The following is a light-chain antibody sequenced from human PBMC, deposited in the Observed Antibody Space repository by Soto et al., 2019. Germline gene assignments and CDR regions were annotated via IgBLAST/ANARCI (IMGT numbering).Light chain of an antibody. CDR1: QSVSSSY. Sequence: EIVLTQSPGTLSLSPGERATLSCRASQSVSSSYLAWYQQKPGQAPRLLIYAASDRATGIPARFSGSRSGPEFTLTINSLQSEDFAIYYCQPYNNWPLTFGGGTKVDIK. V-gene: IGKV3D-15*01. CDR3: QPYNNWPLT. CDR2: AAS. J-gene: IGKJ4*01.